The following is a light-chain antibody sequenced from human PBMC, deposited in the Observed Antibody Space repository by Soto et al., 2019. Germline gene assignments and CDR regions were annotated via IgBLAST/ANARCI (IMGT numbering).Light chain of an antibody. CDR3: SSFSSAYTFV. J-gene: IGLJ1*01. V-gene: IGLV2-14*01. CDR2: EVS. CDR1: SSDVGGYHY. Sequence: QSALAQPASVSGSPGQSIAISCTGTSSDVGGYHYVSWYQQHPGKAPKLLISEVSIRPSWVSDRFSGSKSGNTASLTISELQTEDEADYYCSSFSSAYTFVFGSGTKPTVL.